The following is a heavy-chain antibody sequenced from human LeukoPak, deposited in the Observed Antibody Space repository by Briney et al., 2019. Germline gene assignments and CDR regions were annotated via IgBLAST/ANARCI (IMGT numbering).Heavy chain of an antibody. CDR3: ARAYGYEDNWFDP. Sequence: SETLSLTCTVSGGSISSYYWSWIRQPPGKGLEWIGYIYYSGSTNYNPSLKSRVTISVDTSKNQFSLKLSSVTAADTAVYYCARAYGYEDNWFDPWGQGTLVTVSS. V-gene: IGHV4-59*01. D-gene: IGHD5-12*01. CDR1: GGSISSYY. CDR2: IYYSGST. J-gene: IGHJ5*02.